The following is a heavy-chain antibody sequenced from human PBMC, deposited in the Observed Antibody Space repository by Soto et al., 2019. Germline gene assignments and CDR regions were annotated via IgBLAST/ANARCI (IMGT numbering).Heavy chain of an antibody. CDR1: GFTFSSYE. Sequence: PGGSLRLSXAASGFTFSSYEMNWVRQAPGKGLEWVSYISSSGSTIYYADSVKGRFTISRDNAKNSLYLQMNSLRAEDTAVYYCARGVSSSWYLNWFDPWGQGTLVTVSS. CDR3: ARGVSSSWYLNWFDP. D-gene: IGHD6-13*01. CDR2: ISSSGSTI. J-gene: IGHJ5*02. V-gene: IGHV3-48*03.